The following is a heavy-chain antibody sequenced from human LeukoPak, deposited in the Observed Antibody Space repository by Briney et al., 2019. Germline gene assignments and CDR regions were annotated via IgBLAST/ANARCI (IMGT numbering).Heavy chain of an antibody. V-gene: IGHV4-39*07. D-gene: IGHD3-22*01. CDR2: IYYSGST. J-gene: IGHJ4*02. Sequence: SETLSLTCTVSGGSISSGSYYWGWIRQPPGKGLEWIGSIYYSGSTYNNPSIKSRVLKSRVTISVDTSKSQFSLNLKSVTAADTAVYYCARGTRRYYDGSGYYYGEFDYWGQGILVTVSS. CDR1: GGSISSGSYY. CDR3: ARGTRRYYDGSGYYYGEFDY.